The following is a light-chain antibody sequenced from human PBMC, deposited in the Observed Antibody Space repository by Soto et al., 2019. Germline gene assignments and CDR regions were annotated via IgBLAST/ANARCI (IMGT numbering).Light chain of an antibody. J-gene: IGKJ5*01. CDR1: QSVSSSY. V-gene: IGKV3-20*01. CDR3: QQYGSSPRT. CDR2: RAS. Sequence: EILLTQSPCTLTLSPGERATLSCGASQSVSSSYLAWYQQKPGQAPRLLIYRASSRATGIPERFSGSGSGTDFTLTISRLAPEDFEVYYCQQYGSSPRTFGQGTRLEIK.